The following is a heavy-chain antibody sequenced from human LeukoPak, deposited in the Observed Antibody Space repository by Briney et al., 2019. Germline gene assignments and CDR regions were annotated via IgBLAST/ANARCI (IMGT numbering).Heavy chain of an antibody. CDR1: GFNFNTFI. J-gene: IGHJ4*02. CDR3: AKTIVVVVAAGYYFDY. V-gene: IGHV3-30*02. D-gene: IGHD2-15*01. CDR2: LRAGGPYGTEK. Sequence: GGSLRLSCAASGFNFNTFIMHWVRQAPGKGLEWVTFLRAGGPYGTEKFYADSVKGRFTISTDNSKNTLFLEMNSLRPEDTAVYYCAKTIVVVVAAGYYFDYWGQGTLVTVSS.